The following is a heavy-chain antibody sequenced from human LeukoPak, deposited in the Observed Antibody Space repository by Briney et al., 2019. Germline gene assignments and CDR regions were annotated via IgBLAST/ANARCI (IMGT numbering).Heavy chain of an antibody. CDR3: ASRGR. J-gene: IGHJ4*02. CDR2: VQYGGTT. Sequence: PSETLSLTCTVSGGSITTYYLNWVRQPPGKGLEWIGYVQYGGTTNYNSSLKSRVTISIDTSKNQFSLNLTSVTAADTAVYYCASRGRWGQGTLVTVSS. CDR1: GGSITTYY. D-gene: IGHD1-26*01. V-gene: IGHV4-59*12.